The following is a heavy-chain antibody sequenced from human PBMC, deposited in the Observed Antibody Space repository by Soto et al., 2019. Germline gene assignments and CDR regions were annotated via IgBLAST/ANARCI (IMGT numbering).Heavy chain of an antibody. Sequence: ASVKVSCKASGYTFTSYAMDWVRQAPGQRLEWMGWINAGNGNTKYSQKFQGRVTITRDTSASTAYMELSSLRSEDTAVYYCARDPGYSYGYNWGQGTLVTVSS. CDR2: INAGNGNT. CDR1: GYTFTSYA. D-gene: IGHD5-18*01. CDR3: ARDPGYSYGYN. J-gene: IGHJ4*02. V-gene: IGHV1-3*01.